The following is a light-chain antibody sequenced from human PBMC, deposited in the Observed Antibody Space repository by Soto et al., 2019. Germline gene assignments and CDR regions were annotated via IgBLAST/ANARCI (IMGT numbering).Light chain of an antibody. CDR1: QSVSTH. Sequence: ETVLTQSPATLSLSPGESATLSCRASQSVSTHLAWYQQKPGQAPRLLMYGISRRATGIPDRFSGSGSGTDFTLTITRLEPEDFAVYYCQQYVTSSPRTFGQGTKV. J-gene: IGKJ1*01. V-gene: IGKV3-20*01. CDR3: QQYVTSSPRT. CDR2: GIS.